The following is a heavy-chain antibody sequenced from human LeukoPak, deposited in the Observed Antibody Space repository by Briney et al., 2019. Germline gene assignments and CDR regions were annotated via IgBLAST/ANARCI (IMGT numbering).Heavy chain of an antibody. V-gene: IGHV5-51*01. D-gene: IGHD1-26*01. Sequence: NAEESLTVSCMATGYSVTVYWICGVRQMPGKGLEWRWILKPSESDTRYTPSFQGQGPMTDQQALPTANLQWYSLKASASATYCCARYDGGASAVLWGRGTLVSVSS. CDR3: ARYDGGASAVL. CDR2: LKPSESDT. J-gene: IGHJ4*02. CDR1: GYSVTVYW.